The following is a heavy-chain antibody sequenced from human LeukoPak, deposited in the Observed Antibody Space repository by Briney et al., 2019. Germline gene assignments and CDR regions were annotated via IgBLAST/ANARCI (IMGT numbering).Heavy chain of an antibody. CDR2: INPNSGGT. V-gene: IGHV1-2*02. CDR1: GYTFTGYY. J-gene: IGHJ4*02. CDR3: ARSVVVAAAQRYFDY. Sequence: ASVKVSCKASGYTFTGYYMHGVRQAPGQGGDWMGWINPNSGGTNYAHKFHGRVTMTRETSISTAYMELSRLRSDDTAVYYCARSVVVAAAQRYFDYWGQGTLVTVSS. D-gene: IGHD2-2*01.